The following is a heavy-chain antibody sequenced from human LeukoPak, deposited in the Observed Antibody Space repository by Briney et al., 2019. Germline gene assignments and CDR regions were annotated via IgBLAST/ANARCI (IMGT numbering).Heavy chain of an antibody. J-gene: IGHJ4*02. CDR1: GGSISTYY. V-gene: IGHV4-59*12. D-gene: IGHD6-19*01. CDR2: IYYTGST. Sequence: SETLSLTCTLSGGSISTYYWSWVRQPPGKGLEWIGYIYYTGSTDYNPSLKSRVTMSVDTSKNQFSLKLSSVSAADTAVYYCAREKESSGWVDQFDYWGQGTLVTVSS. CDR3: AREKESSGWVDQFDY.